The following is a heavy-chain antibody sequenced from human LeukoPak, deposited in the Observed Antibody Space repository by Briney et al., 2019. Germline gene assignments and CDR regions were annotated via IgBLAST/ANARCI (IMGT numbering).Heavy chain of an antibody. D-gene: IGHD3-10*01. V-gene: IGHV3-7*01. J-gene: IGHJ6*03. CDR2: IKHDGSEKQDGSEK. CDR3: ARSGRGVDSFYFYMDV. Sequence: GGSLRPSCAASRFTFSQYWMSWVRQAPGKGLEWVANIKHDGSEKQDGSEKNYVDSVKGRFTISRDNAKNSLYLQMNSLRAEDTAVYYCARSGRGVDSFYFYMDVWGKGTTVTVSS. CDR1: RFTFSQYW.